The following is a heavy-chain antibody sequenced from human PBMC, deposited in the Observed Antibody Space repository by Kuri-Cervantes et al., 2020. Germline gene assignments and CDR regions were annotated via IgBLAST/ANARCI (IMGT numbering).Heavy chain of an antibody. CDR1: GFTFSTYS. CDR3: AREGNYYGSGSYQRPFDY. V-gene: IGHV3-48*02. CDR2: IDSSSSSTI. J-gene: IGHJ4*02. Sequence: GESLKISCAASGFTFSTYSMNWVRQAPGKGLEWVSYIDSSSSSTIYYADSVKGRFTISRDNAKNSLYLQMNSLRDEDTAVYYCAREGNYYGSGSYQRPFDYWGQGTLVTVSS. D-gene: IGHD3-10*01.